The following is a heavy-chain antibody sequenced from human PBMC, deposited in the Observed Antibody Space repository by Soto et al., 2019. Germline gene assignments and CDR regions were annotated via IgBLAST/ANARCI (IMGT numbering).Heavy chain of an antibody. CDR3: AGPPELTRIYYYYGMDG. CDR2: IIPIFGTA. V-gene: IGHV1-69*13. Sequence: QVQLVQSGAEVKKPGSPLKVSCKSSSATFSSYAISWVRQAPGQGLEWMGGIIPIFGTANYAQKFQGRVTITADESTSTAYMELSSLRSEDTAVYYCAGPPELTRIYYYYGMDGWGQGTTVTVSS. D-gene: IGHD1-7*01. CDR1: SATFSSYA. J-gene: IGHJ6*02.